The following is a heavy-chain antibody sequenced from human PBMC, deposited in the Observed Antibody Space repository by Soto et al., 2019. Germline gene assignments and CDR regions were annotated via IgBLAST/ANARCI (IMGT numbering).Heavy chain of an antibody. CDR2: ISSSSSYI. D-gene: IGHD3-16*01. CDR3: ERARGGDLKAFDI. J-gene: IGHJ3*02. V-gene: IGHV3-21*01. CDR1: GFTFSSYT. Sequence: EVQLVESGGGLVKPGGSLRLSCAAFGFTFSSYTMNWVRQAPGKGLEWGSSISSSSSYIYYADSVKGRFTISRDNAKTSLYLQMNSPRAEDTAVYYCERARGGDLKAFDIWGQGTMVTVSS.